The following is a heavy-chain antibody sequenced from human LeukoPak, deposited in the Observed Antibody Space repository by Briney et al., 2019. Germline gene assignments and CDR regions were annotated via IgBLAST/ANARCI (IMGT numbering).Heavy chain of an antibody. CDR1: GYSISSGYY. D-gene: IGHD1-7*01. V-gene: IGHV4-38-2*02. J-gene: IGHJ6*03. CDR2: IYHSGST. Sequence: SETLSLTCTVSGYSISSGYYWGWIRQPPGKGLEWIGSIYHSGSTYYNPSLKSRVTISVDTSKNQFSLKLSSVTAADTAVYYCARTLYNWNYVDYYYYMDVWGKGTTVTVSS. CDR3: ARTLYNWNYVDYYYYMDV.